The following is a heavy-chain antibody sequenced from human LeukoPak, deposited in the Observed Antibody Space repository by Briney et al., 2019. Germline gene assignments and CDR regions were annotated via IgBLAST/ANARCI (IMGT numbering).Heavy chain of an antibody. Sequence: VKVSCKASGYTFTGYYMHWVRQAPGQGLEWMGWINPNSGGTNYAQKFQGRVTMTRDTSISTAYMELSRLRSDDTAVYYCARDEGYYDSSGYYGHWGQGTLVTVSS. J-gene: IGHJ4*02. CDR2: INPNSGGT. CDR3: ARDEGYYDSSGYYGH. CDR1: GYTFTGYY. V-gene: IGHV1-2*02. D-gene: IGHD3-22*01.